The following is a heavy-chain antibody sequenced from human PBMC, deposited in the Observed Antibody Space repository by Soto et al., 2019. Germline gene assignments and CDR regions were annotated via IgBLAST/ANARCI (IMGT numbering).Heavy chain of an antibody. J-gene: IGHJ3*02. D-gene: IGHD3-9*01. CDR1: GFTFSSYW. CDR3: ASDRPHFDWLNIGSGAFDI. CDR2: IKQDGSEK. Sequence: GGSLRLSCAASGFTFSSYWMSWVRQAPGKGLEWVANIKQDGSEKYYVDSVKGRFTISRDNAKNSLYLQMNSLRAEDTTVYYCASDRPHFDWLNIGSGAFDIWGQGTMVTVSS. V-gene: IGHV3-7*04.